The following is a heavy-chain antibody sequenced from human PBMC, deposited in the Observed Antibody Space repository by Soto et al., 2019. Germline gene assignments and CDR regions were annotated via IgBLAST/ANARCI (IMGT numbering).Heavy chain of an antibody. J-gene: IGHJ4*02. Sequence: PSETLSLTCTVSGGSIRSGGYFWTWIRQHPGKGLEWIGYIYYSGSTYYNPSLKSRVTILVDMSKNQFSLKLSSVTAADTAVYYCARTRGGDSGYDGRFDYWGQGTLVTSPQ. D-gene: IGHD5-12*01. CDR1: GGSIRSGGYF. V-gene: IGHV4-31*03. CDR2: IYYSGST. CDR3: ARTRGGDSGYDGRFDY.